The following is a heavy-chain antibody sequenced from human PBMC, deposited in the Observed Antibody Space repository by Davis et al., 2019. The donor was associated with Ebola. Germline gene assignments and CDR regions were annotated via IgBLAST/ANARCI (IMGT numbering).Heavy chain of an antibody. CDR1: GYTFTNYG. D-gene: IGHD2-2*01. J-gene: IGHJ4*02. V-gene: IGHV1-2*06. Sequence: AASVKVSCKASGYTFTNYGITWVRQAPGQGLEWMGRINPNSGGTNYAQKFQGRVTMTRDTSISTAYMELSRLTYDDTAVYYCARLCSSSCPNDYWGQGTLITVSS. CDR3: ARLCSSSCPNDY. CDR2: INPNSGGT.